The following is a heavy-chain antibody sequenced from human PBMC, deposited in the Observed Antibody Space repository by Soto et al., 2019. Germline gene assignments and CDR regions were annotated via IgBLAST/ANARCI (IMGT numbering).Heavy chain of an antibody. V-gene: IGHV3-30-3*01. J-gene: IGHJ4*02. CDR2: ISGDGRVT. CDR3: ARARYFGGYVKEACDN. Sequence: QVQPVESGGGVVQPGGSLRLSCAASGFNFGDYAMHWVRQAPGKGLEWVAVISGDGRVTFYTDSVKGRFIISRDNSKSTLFLQLNSLRAEDTAVYYCARARYFGGYVKEACDNWGQGILVSVSS. D-gene: IGHD2-21*01. CDR1: GFNFGDYA.